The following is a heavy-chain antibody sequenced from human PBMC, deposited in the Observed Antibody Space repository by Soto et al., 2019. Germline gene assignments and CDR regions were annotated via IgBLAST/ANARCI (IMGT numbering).Heavy chain of an antibody. CDR1: GFTFSNYG. J-gene: IGHJ6*02. CDR2: IWSDGNNK. V-gene: IGHV3-33*01. D-gene: IGHD6-6*01. CDR3: ARGSSSSGIQGMDV. Sequence: LRLSCAASGFTFSNYGMHWVRQAPGKGLEWVAVIWSDGNNKYSADSVKGRFTISRDNSKNTLYLQMNSLRAEDTAVYYCARGSSSSGIQGMDVWGQGTTVTVSS.